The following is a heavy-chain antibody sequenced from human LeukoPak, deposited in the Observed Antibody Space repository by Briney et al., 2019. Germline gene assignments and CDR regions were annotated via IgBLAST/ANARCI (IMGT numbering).Heavy chain of an antibody. CDR2: IYHSGST. V-gene: IGHV4-30-2*01. Sequence: PSQTLSLTCAVSGGSISSGGYSWSWIRQPPGERLEWIGYIYHSGSTYYNPSLKSRVTISVDRSKNQFSLKLSSVTAADTAVYYCARVYGGNFGDGAFDIWGQGTMVTVSS. D-gene: IGHD4-23*01. CDR1: GGSISSGGYS. CDR3: ARVYGGNFGDGAFDI. J-gene: IGHJ3*02.